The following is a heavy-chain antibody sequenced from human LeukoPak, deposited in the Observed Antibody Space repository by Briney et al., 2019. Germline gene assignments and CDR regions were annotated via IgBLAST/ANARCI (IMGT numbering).Heavy chain of an antibody. Sequence: GGSLRLSCAASGFXFSDYYISWIRQAPGKGLEWVSYISKSSSSTNYADSVKGRFSISRDNAKNSLYLQLNSLTVEDTAVYYCGRVRSSGSPLDYWGQGTLVTVSS. V-gene: IGHV3-11*05. CDR3: GRVRSSGSPLDY. D-gene: IGHD3-10*01. J-gene: IGHJ4*02. CDR2: ISKSSSST. CDR1: GFXFSDYY.